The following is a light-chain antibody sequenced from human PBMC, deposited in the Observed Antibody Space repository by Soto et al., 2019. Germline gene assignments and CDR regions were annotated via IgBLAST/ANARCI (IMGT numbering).Light chain of an antibody. V-gene: IGLV1-44*01. J-gene: IGLJ3*02. CDR3: AAWDDSLSGWV. Sequence: QSVLTQPPSASGTPGQRVTISCSGSSSNIGGNTVNWYQQLPGTAPKLLIYSNNQRPSGVPDRFSASKSGTSASLAISGLQSEDEADYYCAAWDDSLSGWVFGGGTKLTVL. CDR2: SNN. CDR1: SSNIGGNT.